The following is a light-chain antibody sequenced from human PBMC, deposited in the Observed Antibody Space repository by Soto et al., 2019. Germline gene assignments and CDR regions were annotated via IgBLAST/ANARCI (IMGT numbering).Light chain of an antibody. V-gene: IGKV1-39*01. CDR3: QQSYSTPWT. CDR2: AAS. Sequence: QMTQSPSSLSASVGDRVTITCRASQSISSNLNWYQQKPGKAPNVLIYAASSLQSGVPSRFSGSGSGTDFTLTISSLQPEDSATYYCQQSYSTPWTFGQGTKVDIK. CDR1: QSISSN. J-gene: IGKJ1*01.